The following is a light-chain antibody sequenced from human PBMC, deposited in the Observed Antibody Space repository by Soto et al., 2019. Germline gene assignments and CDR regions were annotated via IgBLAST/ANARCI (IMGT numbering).Light chain of an antibody. V-gene: IGKV3-15*01. CDR1: QGVTTN. Sequence: EIVMTQSPATLSVSPGERATLSCRSGQGVTTNFAWYQQKSGQSPRLLIYDVSIRATGVPARFSATGSETDFTLTISGLQSEDFGVYFCKQYDQWWKFGQGTKVDIK. CDR3: KQYDQWWK. J-gene: IGKJ1*01. CDR2: DVS.